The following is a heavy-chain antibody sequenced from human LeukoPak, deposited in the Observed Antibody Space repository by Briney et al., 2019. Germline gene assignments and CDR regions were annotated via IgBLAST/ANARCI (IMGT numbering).Heavy chain of an antibody. J-gene: IGHJ4*02. V-gene: IGHV3-49*04. CDR3: TRDFFGSGYERTGFDY. Sequence: GRSLRLSCTASGFTFGDYAMSWVRQAPGKGLEWVGFIRSKAYGCTTEYAAAVKDKFTISRDDSKTIPYLQITSLKTEDTAVYYCTRDFFGSGYERTGFDYWGQGTLVTVSS. D-gene: IGHD5-12*01. CDR1: GFTFGDYA. CDR2: IRSKAYGCTT.